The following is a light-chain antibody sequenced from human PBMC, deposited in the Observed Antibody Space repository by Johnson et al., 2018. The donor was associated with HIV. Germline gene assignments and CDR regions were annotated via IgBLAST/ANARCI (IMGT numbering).Light chain of an antibody. Sequence: QSVLTQPPSVSAAPGQKVTISCSGSSSNIGYNYVSWYQQVPGTAPKLLIYDIDKRPSGIPDRFSGSQSGTSATLDISGLHTGDEADYYCGIWDSGLSSYVFGPGTKVTAL. CDR1: SSNIGYNY. CDR3: GIWDSGLSSYV. J-gene: IGLJ1*01. V-gene: IGLV1-51*01. CDR2: DID.